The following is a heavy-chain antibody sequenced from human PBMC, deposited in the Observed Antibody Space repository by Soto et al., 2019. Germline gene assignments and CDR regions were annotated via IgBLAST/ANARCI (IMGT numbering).Heavy chain of an antibody. V-gene: IGHV1-69*13. Sequence: SVKVSCKASGGTFSSCAISWVRQAPGQGLEWMGGIIPIFGTANYAQKFQGRVTITADESTSTAYMELSSLRSEDTAVYYCARDRRGGDWSSTSCYGRPPGPDSHMYYYYGMDVWGQGTTVTV. CDR1: GGTFSSCA. CDR3: ARDRRGGDWSSTSCYGRPPGPDSHMYYYYGMDV. J-gene: IGHJ6*02. D-gene: IGHD2-2*01. CDR2: IIPIFGTA.